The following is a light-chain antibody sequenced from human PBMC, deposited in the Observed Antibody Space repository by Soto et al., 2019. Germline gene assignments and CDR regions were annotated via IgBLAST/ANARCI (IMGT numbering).Light chain of an antibody. Sequence: EIVMTQSPASLSVSPGDGATLSCRASQSVASNVAWYQQKPGQGPRLLIHGASTRAVGVPARFSGSGSGTDFPLTISSLQSEDFAVYYCQQYHNWAPQYTFGHGEKLQIK. V-gene: IGKV3-15*01. CDR2: GAS. CDR3: QQYHNWAPQYT. CDR1: QSVASN. J-gene: IGKJ2*01.